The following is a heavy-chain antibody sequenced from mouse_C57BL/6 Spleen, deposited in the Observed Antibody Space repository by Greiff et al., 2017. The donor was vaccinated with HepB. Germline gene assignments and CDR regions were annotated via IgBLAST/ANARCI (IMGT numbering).Heavy chain of an antibody. V-gene: IGHV1-80*01. J-gene: IGHJ1*03. CDR2: IYPGDGDT. CDR1: GYSFSSYW. CDR3: AEGSTYYGSRPWYFDV. Sequence: QVQLKQSGAELVKPGASVKISCKASGYSFSSYWMNWVKQRPGKGLEWIGQIYPGDGDTNYNGKFKGKATLTADKSSSTAYMQLSSLTSEDSAVYFCAEGSTYYGSRPWYFDVWGTGTTVTVSS. D-gene: IGHD1-1*01.